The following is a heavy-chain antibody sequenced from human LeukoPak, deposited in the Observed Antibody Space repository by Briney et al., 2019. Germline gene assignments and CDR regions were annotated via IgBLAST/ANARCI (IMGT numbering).Heavy chain of an antibody. CDR3: ASRSGSPRGVDY. CDR2: IIPIFGTA. V-gene: IGHV1-69*05. Sequence: SVKVSCKASGGTFSSYAISWVRQAPGQGLEWMGGIIPIFGTANYAQKFQGRVTITTDESTSTAYMELSSLRSEGTAVYYCASRSGSPRGVDYWGQGTLVTVSS. CDR1: GGTFSSYA. D-gene: IGHD1-26*01. J-gene: IGHJ4*02.